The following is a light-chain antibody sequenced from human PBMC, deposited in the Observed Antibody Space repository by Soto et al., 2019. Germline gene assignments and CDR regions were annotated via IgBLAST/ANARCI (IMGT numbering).Light chain of an antibody. CDR1: SSDIGGYNY. V-gene: IGLV2-8*01. J-gene: IGLJ2*01. Sequence: QSALTQPPSASGSPGQSVTISCTGTSSDIGGYNYVSWYQQHPGKAPKLMIYELSKRPSGVPDRFSGSKSGNTASLTVSGLQAEDEADYYCSSYAGSNNVVVFGGGTKVTVL. CDR3: SSYAGSNNVVV. CDR2: ELS.